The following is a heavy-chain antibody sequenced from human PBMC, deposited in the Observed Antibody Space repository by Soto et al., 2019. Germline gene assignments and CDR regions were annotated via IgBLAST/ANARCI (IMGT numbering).Heavy chain of an antibody. CDR3: ARTVRNYYDSSGPYYFDY. D-gene: IGHD3-22*01. V-gene: IGHV2-70D*14. CDR1: GFSLSTSGMR. J-gene: IGHJ4*02. Sequence: XGPTLVNPTQTLTLTGTFSGFSLSTSGMRVSWIRQPPGKALEWLARIDWDDDKFYSTSLKTRLIISKDTSKNQVVLTMTNMDPVDTATYYCARTVRNYYDSSGPYYFDYWGQGTLVTVSS. CDR2: IDWDDDK.